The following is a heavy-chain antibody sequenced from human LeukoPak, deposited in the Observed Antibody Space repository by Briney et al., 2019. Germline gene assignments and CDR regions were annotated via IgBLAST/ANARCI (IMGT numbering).Heavy chain of an antibody. J-gene: IGHJ4*02. CDR1: GYSFTSYW. CDR2: IYPGGSDT. V-gene: IGHV5-51*01. CDR3: ARGGPTVIRAPYDY. D-gene: IGHD4-17*01. Sequence: GESLKISCKGSGYSFTSYWIGWVRQMPGKGLEWMGIIYPGGSDTRYYPSFQSHVTTSADESTNTAYLQWSSLKAWETAMYYCARGGPTVIRAPYDYWGQGTLVTVSS.